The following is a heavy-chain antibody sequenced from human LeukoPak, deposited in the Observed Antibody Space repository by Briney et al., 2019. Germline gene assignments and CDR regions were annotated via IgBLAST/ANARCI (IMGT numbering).Heavy chain of an antibody. J-gene: IGHJ4*02. CDR3: ARMQDGYNYNYFDY. V-gene: IGHV3-7*01. Sequence: GGSQRLSCAASGFTFSSYWMSWVRQAPGKGLEWVANIKQDGSEKYYVDSVKGRFTISRDNAKNSLYLQMNSLRAEDTAVYYCARMQDGYNYNYFDYWGQGTLVTVSS. D-gene: IGHD5-24*01. CDR1: GFTFSSYW. CDR2: IKQDGSEK.